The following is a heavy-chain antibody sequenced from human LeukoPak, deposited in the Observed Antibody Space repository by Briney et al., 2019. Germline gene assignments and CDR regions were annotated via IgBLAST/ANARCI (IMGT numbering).Heavy chain of an antibody. CDR2: VSSSSTNK. D-gene: IGHD6-19*01. CDR3: ARERWDNNGWYGY. V-gene: IGHV3-21*01. CDR1: GSTFSSYA. J-gene: IGHJ4*02. Sequence: GGSLRLSCAASGSTFSSYAMNWVRQAPGKGLEWVSSVSSSSTNKFYADSVKGRFTISRDNAKNSLYLQMNSLRAEDTAVYYCARERWDNNGWYGYWGQGTLVTVSS.